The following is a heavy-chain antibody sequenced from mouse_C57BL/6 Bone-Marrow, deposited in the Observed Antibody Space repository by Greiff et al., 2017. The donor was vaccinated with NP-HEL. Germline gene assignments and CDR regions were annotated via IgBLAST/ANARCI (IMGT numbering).Heavy chain of an antibody. CDR1: GYTFTDYY. Sequence: EVQLQQSGPELVKPGASVKISCKASGYTFTDYYMNWVKQSHGKSLEWIGDINPNNGGTSYNQKFKGKATLTVDKSSSTAYMELRSLTSEDSAVYYCATTVVATDFDYWGQGTTLTVSS. V-gene: IGHV1-26*01. CDR3: ATTVVATDFDY. D-gene: IGHD1-1*01. CDR2: INPNNGGT. J-gene: IGHJ2*01.